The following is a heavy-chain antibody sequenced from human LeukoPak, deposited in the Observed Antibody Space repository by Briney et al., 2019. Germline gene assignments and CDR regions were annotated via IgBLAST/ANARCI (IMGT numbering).Heavy chain of an antibody. D-gene: IGHD5-18*01. V-gene: IGHV4-59*01. CDR1: GGSISSYY. Sequence: SETLSLTCTVSGGSISSYYWSWIRLPPGEGLEWIGYIYYTGATYYNPSLKSRVTISLDTSKNQFSLKLSSVTAADAAVYYCARAGYSYDTGYYFDYWGQGALVTVSS. J-gene: IGHJ4*02. CDR3: ARAGYSYDTGYYFDY. CDR2: IYYTGAT.